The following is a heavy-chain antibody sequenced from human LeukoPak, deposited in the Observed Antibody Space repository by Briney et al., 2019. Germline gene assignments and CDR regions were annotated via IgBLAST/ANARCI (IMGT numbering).Heavy chain of an antibody. CDR1: GFTFSSFA. J-gene: IGHJ6*02. CDR3: ARQIYYYGMDV. CDR2: IADNGRSP. V-gene: IGHV3-23*01. Sequence: PGGSLRLSCAASGFTFSSFAMSWVRQAPGKGLEWVSAIADNGRSPSYSDSVKGRFTISRDNSKNTLYLQMNSLRAEDTAVYYCARQIYYYGMDVWGQGTTVTVSS.